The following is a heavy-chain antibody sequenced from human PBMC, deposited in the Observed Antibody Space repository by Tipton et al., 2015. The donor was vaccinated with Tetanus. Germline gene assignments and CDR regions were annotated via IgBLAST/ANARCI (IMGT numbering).Heavy chain of an antibody. V-gene: IGHV4-59*13. Sequence: GLVKPSETLSLTCNVSGGSITSYYWSWIRQRPGRGLEWIGYVHYSGSTNYSPSLKSRVTISVDTSKNQFSLKLSSVTAADTAVYYCARTSGYLYSSYWGQGTLVTVSS. D-gene: IGHD3-3*01. CDR3: ARTSGYLYSSY. CDR2: VHYSGST. J-gene: IGHJ1*01. CDR1: GGSITSYY.